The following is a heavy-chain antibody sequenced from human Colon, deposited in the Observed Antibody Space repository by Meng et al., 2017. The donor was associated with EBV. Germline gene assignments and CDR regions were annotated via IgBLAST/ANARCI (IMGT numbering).Heavy chain of an antibody. Sequence: QVQLQESGPGLVKPSXXLSPTCXVSGGSISSGNHYWSWIRQHPGKGLEYIGYIYYSGSTYYNPSLKSRVIISVDTSKNQFSLRLNSVTAADTAVYYCASLYGDSSVWYLDLWGRGTLVTVSS. CDR2: IYYSGST. J-gene: IGHJ2*01. CDR1: GGSISSGNHY. V-gene: IGHV4-31*03. D-gene: IGHD4-17*01. CDR3: ASLYGDSSVWYLDL.